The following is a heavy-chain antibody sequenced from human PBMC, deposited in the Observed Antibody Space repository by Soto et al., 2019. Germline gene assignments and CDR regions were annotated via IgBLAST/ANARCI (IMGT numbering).Heavy chain of an antibody. J-gene: IGHJ3*01. CDR1: GGSFSREA. CDR3: ARGQEFGGNSDAFDV. Sequence: QVQLVQSGAEVKKPGSSVKVSCKASGGSFSREAINWLRQAPGQGPEWMGNILPFFGTADYAQKFQGRVTVTADMSTTTVYMELNSLRVEDTAGYYCARGQEFGGNSDAFDVWGQGTTVIVSS. V-gene: IGHV1-69*14. CDR2: ILPFFGTA. D-gene: IGHD2-15*01.